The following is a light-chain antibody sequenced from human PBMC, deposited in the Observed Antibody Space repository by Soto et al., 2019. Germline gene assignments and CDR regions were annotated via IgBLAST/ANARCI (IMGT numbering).Light chain of an antibody. CDR2: GAS. CDR1: QSVFSN. Sequence: EIVMTQSPVTLSVSPGERATLSCRASQSVFSNLAWYQQEPGQAPRLLISGASTRASGVPARFSGSGSGTEFTLTISSLQSEDFAVYYCQQYNSWPQTFGQGTKVEIK. V-gene: IGKV3-15*01. CDR3: QQYNSWPQT. J-gene: IGKJ1*01.